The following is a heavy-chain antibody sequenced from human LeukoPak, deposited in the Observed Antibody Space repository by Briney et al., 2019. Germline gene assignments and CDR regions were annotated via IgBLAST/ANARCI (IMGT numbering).Heavy chain of an antibody. Sequence: GGSLRLSCAASGFTFSSYAMSWVRQAPGKGLEWVSAISGSGGSTYYADSVKGRFTISRDNSKNTLYLQMSSLRAEDTAVYYCAKAPAVAGTFDYWGQGTLVTVSS. CDR3: AKAPAVAGTFDY. J-gene: IGHJ4*02. D-gene: IGHD6-19*01. V-gene: IGHV3-23*01. CDR1: GFTFSSYA. CDR2: ISGSGGST.